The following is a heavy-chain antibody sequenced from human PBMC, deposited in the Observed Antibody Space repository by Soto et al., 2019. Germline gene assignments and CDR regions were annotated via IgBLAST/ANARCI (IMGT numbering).Heavy chain of an antibody. D-gene: IGHD2-2*01. V-gene: IGHV3-53*04. CDR1: GFTVSSNY. CDR3: ARETSCSSTSCPPGFGDYYYYYMDV. J-gene: IGHJ6*03. CDR2: IYSGGST. Sequence: GGSLRLSCAASGFTVSSNYMSWVRQAPGKGLEWVSVIYSGGSTYYADSVKGRFTISRHNSKNTLYLQMNSLRAEDTAVYYCARETSCSSTSCPPGFGDYYYYYMDVWGKGTTVTVSS.